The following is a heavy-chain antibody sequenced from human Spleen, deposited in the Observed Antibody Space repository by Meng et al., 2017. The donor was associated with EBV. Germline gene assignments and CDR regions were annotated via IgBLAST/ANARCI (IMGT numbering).Heavy chain of an antibody. D-gene: IGHD1/OR15-1a*01. V-gene: IGHV1-69*06. Sequence: QVQGEQSGGEGKKPGSSVKISCKTSGGPFRSDAVSWVRQGPGQGLEWLGGLIPMSGAPNYAQKFQDRVTITADKSTSTAYMELSSLRSEDTAVYYCARGEQTEVWFDPWGQGTLVTVSS. CDR1: GGPFRSDA. J-gene: IGHJ5*02. CDR3: ARGEQTEVWFDP. CDR2: LIPMSGAP.